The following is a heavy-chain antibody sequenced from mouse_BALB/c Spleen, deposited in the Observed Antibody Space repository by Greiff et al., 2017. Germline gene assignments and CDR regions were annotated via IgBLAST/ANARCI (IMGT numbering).Heavy chain of an antibody. CDR2: IDPANGNT. V-gene: IGHV14-3*02. CDR3: ARGETMITTGDAMDY. D-gene: IGHD2-4*01. J-gene: IGHJ4*01. CDR1: GFNIKDTY. Sequence: VQLQQSGAELVKPGASVKLSCTASGFNIKDTYMHWVKQRPEQGLEWIGRIDPANGNTKYDPKFQGKATITADTSSNTAYLQLSSLTSEDTAVYYCARGETMITTGDAMDYWGQGTSVTVSS.